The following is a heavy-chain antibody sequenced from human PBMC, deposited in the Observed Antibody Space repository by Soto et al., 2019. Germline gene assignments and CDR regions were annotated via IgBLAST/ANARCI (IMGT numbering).Heavy chain of an antibody. CDR3: ARGMSEEQIFYYFDY. V-gene: IGHV4-59*11. J-gene: IGHJ4*02. CDR2: VSNTATT. D-gene: IGHD3-9*01. Sequence: PSETLSLTCTVSGASIKTHYWSWIRQPPGKGLESIGYVSNTATTNYNPSLKNRVTISVDTSKSQFYLKLRSVTAADTAVYYCARGMSEEQIFYYFDYWGQGALVTVS. CDR1: GASIKTHY.